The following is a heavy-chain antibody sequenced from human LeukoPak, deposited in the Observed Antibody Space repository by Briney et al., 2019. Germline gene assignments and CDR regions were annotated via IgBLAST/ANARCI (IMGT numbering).Heavy chain of an antibody. CDR1: GGSISSHY. CDR3: ACGGYWFDP. CDR2: IYYSGST. D-gene: IGHD2-21*01. V-gene: IGHV4-59*11. Sequence: KPSETLSLTCTVSGGSISSHYWGWIRQPPGKGLEWIGYIYYSGSTNYNPSLKSRVTISVDTSKNQFSLKLSSVTAADTAVYYCACGGYWFDPWGQGTLVTVSS. J-gene: IGHJ5*02.